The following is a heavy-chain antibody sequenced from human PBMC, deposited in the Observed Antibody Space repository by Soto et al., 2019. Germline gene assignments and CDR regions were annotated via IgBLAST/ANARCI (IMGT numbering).Heavy chain of an antibody. D-gene: IGHD3-3*01. J-gene: IGHJ4*02. CDR3: AKGEDIVVVPADKYYDFWSGYYF. CDR1: GFTFSSYA. V-gene: IGHV3-23*01. Sequence: GGSLRLSCAASGFTFSSYAMSWVRQAPGKGLEWVSAISGSGGSTYYADSVKGRFTISRDNSKNTLYLQMNSLRAEDTAVYYCAKGEDIVVVPADKYYDFWSGYYFWGQGTLVTVSS. CDR2: ISGSGGST.